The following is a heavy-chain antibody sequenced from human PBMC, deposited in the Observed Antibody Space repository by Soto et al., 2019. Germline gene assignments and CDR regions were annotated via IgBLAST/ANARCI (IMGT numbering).Heavy chain of an antibody. CDR1: GGSISSSNW. CDR3: ARDNRRGYSENYFDY. J-gene: IGHJ4*02. CDR2: VYHSGST. V-gene: IGHV4-4*02. Sequence: QVQLQESGPGLVKPSGTLSLTCAVSGGSISSSNWWSWVRQPPGKGLEWIGEVYHSGSTNYNPSLKSRVTISVDKSKNQFSLKRSSVTAADTAVYDCARDNRRGYSENYFDYWGQGTLVTVSS. D-gene: IGHD5-12*01.